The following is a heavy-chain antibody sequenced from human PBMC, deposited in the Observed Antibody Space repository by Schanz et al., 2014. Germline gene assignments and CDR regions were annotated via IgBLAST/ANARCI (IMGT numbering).Heavy chain of an antibody. V-gene: IGHV1-69*04. CDR3: ARGPSQGYSYGHNIGAYYYGMDV. CDR1: GYDFHIYA. Sequence: GPEVKKPGASVTVSCKASGYDFHIYAYSWVRQAPGQGLEWMGRIISILGIPNYAQKFQGRVTITADKSTSTASMELSSLRSEDTAVYYCARGPSQGYSYGHNIGAYYYGMDVWGQGTTVTVSS. J-gene: IGHJ6*02. CDR2: IISILGIP. D-gene: IGHD5-18*01.